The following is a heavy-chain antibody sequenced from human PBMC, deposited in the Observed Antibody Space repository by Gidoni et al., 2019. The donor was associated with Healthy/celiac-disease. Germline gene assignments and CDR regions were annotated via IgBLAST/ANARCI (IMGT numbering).Heavy chain of an antibody. CDR2: IRSKANSYAT. Sequence: EVQLVESGGGLVQPGGSLKLSCAASGFTFSGSALHLVRQASGKGLEWVGRIRSKANSYATAYAASVKGRFTISRDDSKNTAYLQMNSLKTEDTAVYYCTRTPGIAAAGTRKFYYYYGMDVWGQGTTVTVSS. J-gene: IGHJ6*02. CDR3: TRTPGIAAAGTRKFYYYYGMDV. CDR1: GFTFSGSA. V-gene: IGHV3-73*02. D-gene: IGHD6-13*01.